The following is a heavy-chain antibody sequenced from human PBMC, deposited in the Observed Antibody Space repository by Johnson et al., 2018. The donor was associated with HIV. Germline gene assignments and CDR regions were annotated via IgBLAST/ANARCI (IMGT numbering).Heavy chain of an antibody. CDR3: ARDHSGYDSVTAAFDI. CDR1: AFTFSSYE. J-gene: IGHJ3*02. CDR2: FYSGGGT. Sequence: VQLVESGGGLVQPGGSLTLSCAASAFTFSSYEMNWVRQAPGKGLEWASFFYSGGGTYYAASVKGRFTISRDNSKNTLYLEMNSLRAEDTAVYYCARDHSGYDSVTAAFDIWGQGTMVTVSS. V-gene: IGHV3-66*02. D-gene: IGHD5-12*01.